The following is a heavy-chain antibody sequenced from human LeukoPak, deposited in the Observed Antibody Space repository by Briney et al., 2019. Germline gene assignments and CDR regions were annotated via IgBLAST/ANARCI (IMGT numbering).Heavy chain of an antibody. CDR1: GFTFNTYG. Sequence: GGSLRLSCAASGFTFNTYGMNWVRQAPGKGLEWVSAISGSGGNTYHADSVKGRFTISRDSSKNTLFLQMNRLRPEDAAVYYCAKAPVTTCRGAYCYPFDYWGQGTLVTVSS. J-gene: IGHJ4*02. CDR2: ISGSGGNT. D-gene: IGHD2-21*01. CDR3: AKAPVTTCRGAYCYPFDY. V-gene: IGHV3-23*01.